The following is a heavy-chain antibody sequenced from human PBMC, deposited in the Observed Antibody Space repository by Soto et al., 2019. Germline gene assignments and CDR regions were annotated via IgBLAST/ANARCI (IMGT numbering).Heavy chain of an antibody. Sequence: GGSLRLSCAGSGFTFSNAWMSWVRQAPGKGLEWVGRIKSKNDGGTTDYAAPVRGRFTISRDDSKNTLYLQMNSLKTEDTAVYFCTSRYCTAGSCYYFGSWGQGALVTVSS. D-gene: IGHD2-15*01. J-gene: IGHJ4*02. V-gene: IGHV3-15*01. CDR1: GFTFSNAW. CDR3: TSRYCTAGSCYYFGS. CDR2: IKSKNDGGTT.